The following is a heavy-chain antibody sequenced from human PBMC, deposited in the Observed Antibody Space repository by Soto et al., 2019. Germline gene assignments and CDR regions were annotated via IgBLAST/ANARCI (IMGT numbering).Heavy chain of an antibody. Sequence: PSETLSLTCTVSGGSISSSSSYWGWIRQPPGKGLEWVGSIYYLGNTYYNPSLGGRVSISVDKSKNQFSLKLNSVTAADTAVFYFAGLFPYVSSGYHHSYLGRGTRVTVSS. CDR3: AGLFPYVSSGYHHSY. CDR1: GGSISSSSSY. V-gene: IGHV4-39*01. CDR2: IYYLGNT. J-gene: IGHJ4*02. D-gene: IGHD3-22*01.